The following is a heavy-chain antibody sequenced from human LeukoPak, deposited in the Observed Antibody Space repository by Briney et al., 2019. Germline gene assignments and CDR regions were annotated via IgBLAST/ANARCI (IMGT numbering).Heavy chain of an antibody. J-gene: IGHJ4*02. D-gene: IGHD3-22*01. CDR3: ARDLTDSTSLDY. Sequence: ASVKVSCKASGYTFTGYSMHWVRQAPGQGLEWMGWINPNSGGTNYAQKFQGRVTMTRDTSISTAYMELSRLRSDDTAVYYCARDLTDSTSLDYWGQGTLVTVSS. CDR1: GYTFTGYS. CDR2: INPNSGGT. V-gene: IGHV1-2*02.